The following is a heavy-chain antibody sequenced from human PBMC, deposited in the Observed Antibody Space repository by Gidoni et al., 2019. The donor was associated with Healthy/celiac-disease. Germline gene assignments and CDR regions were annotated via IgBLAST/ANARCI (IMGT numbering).Heavy chain of an antibody. J-gene: IGHJ6*02. CDR2: FDPEDGET. D-gene: IGHD3-10*01. V-gene: IGHV1-24*01. CDR1: GYTRTELS. CDR3: ATDPEGGSCMDV. Sequence: QVQLVPSGAEVKKPGASVKVSCKVSGYTRTELSMHWVRQAPGKWLEWMGGFDPEDGETIYAQKFQGRVTMTEDTSTDTAYMELSSLRSEDTAVYYCATDPEGGSCMDVWGQGTTVTVCS.